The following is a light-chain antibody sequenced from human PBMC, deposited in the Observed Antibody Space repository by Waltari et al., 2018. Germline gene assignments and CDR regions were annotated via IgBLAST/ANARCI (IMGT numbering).Light chain of an antibody. Sequence: EIVLTQSPGTLSLSPGERATLSCRVSQSVSSSYLAWYQQKPGQAPRLLSYGASSRATGIPDRFSGSGSGTDFTLTISRLEPEDFAVYYCQEYDDSPPWTFGRGTKVEIK. CDR3: QEYDDSPPWT. CDR1: QSVSSSY. J-gene: IGKJ1*01. CDR2: GAS. V-gene: IGKV3-20*01.